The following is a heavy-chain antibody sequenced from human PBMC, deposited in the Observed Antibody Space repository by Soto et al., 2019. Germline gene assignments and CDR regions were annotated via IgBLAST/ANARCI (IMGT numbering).Heavy chain of an antibody. Sequence: PSGTPFPPRPFSGGPISSGGYYWSWIRQHPGKGLEWIGYIYYSGSTYYNPSLKSRVTISVDTSKNQFSLKLTSVTAADTAVYYCAREPSIWGQGTLVTVSS. V-gene: IGHV4-31*03. CDR3: AREPSI. CDR2: IYYSGST. CDR1: GGPISSGGYY. J-gene: IGHJ4*02.